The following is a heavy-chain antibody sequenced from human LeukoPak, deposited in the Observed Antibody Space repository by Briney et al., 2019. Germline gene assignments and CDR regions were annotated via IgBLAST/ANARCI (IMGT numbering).Heavy chain of an antibody. CDR1: GFTVSSSY. Sequence: PGGSLRLSCAASGFTVSSSYMSWVRQAPGKGLEWVSVIYSGGSTYYADSVKGRFTISRDNSKNTLYFQMNSLRAEDTAVYYCARAKTSFITGDQNWFDPWGQGTLVTVSS. J-gene: IGHJ5*02. CDR3: ARAKTSFITGDQNWFDP. CDR2: IYSGGST. V-gene: IGHV3-53*01. D-gene: IGHD1-14*01.